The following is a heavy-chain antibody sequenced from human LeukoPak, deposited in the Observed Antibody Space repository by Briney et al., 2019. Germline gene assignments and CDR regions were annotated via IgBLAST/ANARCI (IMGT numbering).Heavy chain of an antibody. D-gene: IGHD1-26*01. Sequence: SVKVSCKASGYTFSGYYMHWVRQAPGQGLEWMGGIIPIFGTANYAQKFQGRVTITADESTSTAYMELSSLRSEDTAVYYCARDGGGSYSGNYWGQGTLVTVSS. J-gene: IGHJ4*02. CDR3: ARDGGGSYSGNY. V-gene: IGHV1-69*13. CDR2: IIPIFGTA. CDR1: GYTFSGYY.